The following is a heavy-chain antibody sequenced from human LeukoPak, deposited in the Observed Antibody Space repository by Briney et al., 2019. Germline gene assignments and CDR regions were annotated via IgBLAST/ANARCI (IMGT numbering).Heavy chain of an antibody. CDR3: ARVATVSYARRYFQH. Sequence: ASVKVSCKSSGYTFNGYYMHWVRQAPGQGLEWMGWINPNSGGTNYAQKFQGRVTMTRDTSISTAYMELSRLRSDDTAVYYCARVATVSYARRYFQHWGQGTLVTVSS. D-gene: IGHD4-17*01. J-gene: IGHJ1*01. V-gene: IGHV1-2*02. CDR1: GYTFNGYY. CDR2: INPNSGGT.